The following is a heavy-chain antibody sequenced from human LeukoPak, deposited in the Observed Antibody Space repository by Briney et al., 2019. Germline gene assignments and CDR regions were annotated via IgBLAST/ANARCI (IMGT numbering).Heavy chain of an antibody. CDR3: AHSKEGYCSGGSCYGNWFDP. D-gene: IGHD2-15*01. J-gene: IGHJ5*02. Sequence: SGPTLVNPTQTLTLTCTFSGFSLSTSGVGVGWIRQPPGKALEWLALIYWDDDKRYSPSLKSRLTITKDTSKNQVVLTMTNMDPVDTATYYCAHSKEGYCSGGSCYGNWFDPWGQGTLVTVSS. CDR1: GFSLSTSGVG. V-gene: IGHV2-5*02. CDR2: IYWDDDK.